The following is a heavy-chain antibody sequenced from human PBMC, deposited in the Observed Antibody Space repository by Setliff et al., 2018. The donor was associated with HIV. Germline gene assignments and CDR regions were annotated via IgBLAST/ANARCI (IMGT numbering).Heavy chain of an antibody. CDR3: VRVSSSGYYGEGAFDI. D-gene: IGHD3-22*01. Sequence: SETLSLTCSVSGDSITRGSYWGWVRQPPGKGLEWLGHTYNTGRTYDNPTLKSRVTISVDTSKNQFSLEPTSVTAADTAVFYCVRVSSSGYYGEGAFDIWGQGTVVTVSS. J-gene: IGHJ3*02. CDR1: GDSITRGSY. V-gene: IGHV4-38-2*02. CDR2: TYNTGRT.